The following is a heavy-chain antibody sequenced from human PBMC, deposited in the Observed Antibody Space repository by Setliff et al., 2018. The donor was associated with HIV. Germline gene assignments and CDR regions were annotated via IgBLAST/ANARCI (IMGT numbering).Heavy chain of an antibody. CDR2: IFYSGTT. CDR3: ARFNALLGSSTYYDY. D-gene: IGHD3-22*01. Sequence: PSETLSLPCTVSEGYITGYYWTWIRQPPGRGLEWIGYIFYSGTTKFNPSLKSRAAISVDSSNNQFSLKMTSVTAADTAVYFCARFNALLGSSTYYDYWGPGLLVTVSS. V-gene: IGHV4-59*01. J-gene: IGHJ4*02. CDR1: EGYITGYY.